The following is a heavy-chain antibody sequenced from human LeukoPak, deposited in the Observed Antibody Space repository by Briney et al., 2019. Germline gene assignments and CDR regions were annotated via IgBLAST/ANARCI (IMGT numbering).Heavy chain of an antibody. D-gene: IGHD6-13*01. CDR3: ARHSTGDDAKECSSSLDAFDI. Sequence: GESLKISCKGSGYSFTNYWIGWVRQVPGKGLEWMGIIYPGDSDIRYSPSFQGQVTISADKSINTAYLQWSGLKASDTAMYYCARHSTGDDAKECSSSLDAFDIWGRGTMVTVSS. V-gene: IGHV5-51*01. J-gene: IGHJ3*02. CDR1: GYSFTNYW. CDR2: IYPGDSDI.